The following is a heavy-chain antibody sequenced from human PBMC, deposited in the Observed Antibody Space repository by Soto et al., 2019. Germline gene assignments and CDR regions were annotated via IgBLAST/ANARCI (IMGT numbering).Heavy chain of an antibody. CDR2: ISYDGSNK. D-gene: IGHD3-10*01. Sequence: GGSLRLSCAASGFTFSSYGMHWVRQAPGKGLEWVAVISYDGSNKYYADSVKGRFTISRDNSKNTLYLQMNSLRAEDTAVYYCAKIGSGSYYYYYYYMDVWGKGTTVTVSS. V-gene: IGHV3-30*18. CDR3: AKIGSGSYYYYYYYMDV. CDR1: GFTFSSYG. J-gene: IGHJ6*03.